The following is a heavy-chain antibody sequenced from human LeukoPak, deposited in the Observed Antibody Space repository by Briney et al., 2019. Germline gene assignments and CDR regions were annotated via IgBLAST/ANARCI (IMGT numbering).Heavy chain of an antibody. V-gene: IGHV4-39*01. CDR2: FYYSESP. J-gene: IGHJ6*02. D-gene: IGHD3-10*01. CDR1: GGSINNRKYY. Sequence: SETLPLTCTVSGGSINNRKYYWGWIRQPPGKGLEWIGSFYYSESPYYNPSLKSRVTISADTSENQLSLELYSVTAADTAEYYCARPYSYCSGMFGLDVWGQRTTVTGSS. CDR3: ARPYSYCSGMFGLDV.